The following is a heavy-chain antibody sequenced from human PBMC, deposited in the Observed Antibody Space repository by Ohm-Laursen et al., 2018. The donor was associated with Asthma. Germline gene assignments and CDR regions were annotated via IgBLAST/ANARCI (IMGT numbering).Heavy chain of an antibody. J-gene: IGHJ4*02. CDR1: GFTFSSFG. V-gene: IGHV3-21*01. CDR2: ISSNSDYI. CDR3: ARDRSRSGHYPRPHDY. D-gene: IGHD3-22*01. Sequence: SLRLSCSASGFTFSSFGMHWVRQAPGTGLEWVSAISSNSDYIFYADSVKGRFTISRDNAKNSLYLQMNSLRAEDTAVYYCARDRSRSGHYPRPHDYWGQGTLITVSS.